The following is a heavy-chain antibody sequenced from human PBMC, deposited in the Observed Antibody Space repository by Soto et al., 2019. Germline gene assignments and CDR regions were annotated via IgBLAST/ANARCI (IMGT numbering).Heavy chain of an antibody. CDR3: ARDVGQYYDFWSGSLSHCDY. CDR2: ISYDGSNK. CDR1: GFTFSSYA. D-gene: IGHD3-3*01. V-gene: IGHV3-30-3*01. J-gene: IGHJ4*02. Sequence: GGSLRLSCAASGFTFSSYAMHWVRQAPGKGLEWVAVISYDGSNKYYADSVKGRFTISRDNSNNTLYLQMNSLRAEDPAVYYRARDVGQYYDFWSGSLSHCDYWGQGTLVTVSS.